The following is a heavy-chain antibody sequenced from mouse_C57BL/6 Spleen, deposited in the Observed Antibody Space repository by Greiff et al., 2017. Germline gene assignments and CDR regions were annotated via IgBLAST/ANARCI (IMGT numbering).Heavy chain of an antibody. V-gene: IGHV5-17*01. J-gene: IGHJ3*01. CDR3: ARRDYYGSSSTLAWFAY. Sequence: EVKVVESGGGLVKPGGSLKLSCAASGFTFSDYGMHWVRQAPEKGLEWVAYISSGSSTIYYADTVKGRFTISRDNAKNTLFLQMTSLRSEDTAMYYCARRDYYGSSSTLAWFAYWGQGTLVTVSA. CDR2: ISSGSSTI. CDR1: GFTFSDYG. D-gene: IGHD1-1*01.